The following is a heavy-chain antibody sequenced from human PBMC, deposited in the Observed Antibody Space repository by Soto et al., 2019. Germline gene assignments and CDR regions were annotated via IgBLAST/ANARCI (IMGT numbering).Heavy chain of an antibody. V-gene: IGHV3-23*01. Sequence: EVQLSESGGDLRQPGGSLRLSCAASGFTFTNYAMTWVRQTPGKGLEWVSGISASGGLKYYADSVRGRFTVSRDNSKNILYLPMGNLGDEETALYFCAREVGAPSGLLGPWGQGTQVTVSS. CDR3: AREVGAPSGLLGP. J-gene: IGHJ5*02. CDR2: ISASGGLK. CDR1: GFTFTNYA. D-gene: IGHD1-26*01.